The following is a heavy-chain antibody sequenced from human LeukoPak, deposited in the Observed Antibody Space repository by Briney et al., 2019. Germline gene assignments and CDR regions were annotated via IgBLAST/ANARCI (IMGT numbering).Heavy chain of an antibody. CDR3: RTDRYGDYGDYIDY. D-gene: IGHD4-17*01. J-gene: IGHJ4*02. CDR1: GYTFTDYY. CDR2: INPNSGGT. Sequence: GASVQVSCKASGYTFTDYYMHWVRQAPGQGLEWMGWINPNSGGTNYAQKFQGRVTMTRDTSISTAYMELSRLRSDDTAVYYCRTDRYGDYGDYIDYWGQGTLVTVSS. V-gene: IGHV1-2*02.